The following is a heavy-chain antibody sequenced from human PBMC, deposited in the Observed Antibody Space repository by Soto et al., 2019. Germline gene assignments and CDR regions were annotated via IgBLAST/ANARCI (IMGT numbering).Heavy chain of an antibody. V-gene: IGHV3-30*18. J-gene: IGHJ4*02. CDR2: ISFDGSKK. Sequence: SLRLSCAASVFIFSSYGMHWVRQAPGKGLEWVAVISFDGSKKYYADSVKGRFTISRDNSKNTLDLHMNSLRTEDTAVYYCAKVAHSSGTFDYWGQGTLVTVSS. CDR1: VFIFSSYG. D-gene: IGHD3-3*02. CDR3: AKVAHSSGTFDY.